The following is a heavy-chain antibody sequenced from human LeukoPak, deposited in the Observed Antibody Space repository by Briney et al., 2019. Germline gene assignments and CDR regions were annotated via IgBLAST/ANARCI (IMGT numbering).Heavy chain of an antibody. CDR3: ARGGYYYDIPSY. D-gene: IGHD3-22*01. CDR1: GGSFSGYY. Sequence: SETLSLTCAVYGGSFSGYYWSWIRQPPGKGLEWIGEINHSGSTNYNPSLKSRVTISVDTSKNQFSLKLSSVTAADTAVYYCARGGYYYDIPSYWGQGTLVTVSS. CDR2: INHSGST. J-gene: IGHJ4*02. V-gene: IGHV4-34*01.